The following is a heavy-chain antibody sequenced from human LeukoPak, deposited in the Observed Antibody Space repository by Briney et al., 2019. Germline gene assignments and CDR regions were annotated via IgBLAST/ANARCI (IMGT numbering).Heavy chain of an antibody. D-gene: IGHD2-2*02. CDR3: ARCRVPTAIPSCDAMDV. CDR1: GCSFSTYS. CDR2: IIRSSSAI. V-gene: IGHV3-48*01. J-gene: IGHJ6*02. Sequence: GGALMLSCAASGCSFSTYSMNWVRRAPGKGGEGVSSIIRSSSAIYYADSVKGRFTISRDNAKNSLYLQMNSLRAEDTAVYYCARCRVPTAIPSCDAMDVWGQGTAVTVSS.